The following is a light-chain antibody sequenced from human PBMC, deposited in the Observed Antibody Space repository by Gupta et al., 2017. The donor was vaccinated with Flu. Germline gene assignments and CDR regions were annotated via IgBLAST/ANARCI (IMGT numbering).Light chain of an antibody. CDR2: AAS. CDR3: QQCYSPPQWT. CDR1: QSINTS. J-gene: IGKJ1*01. V-gene: IGKV1-39*01. Sequence: DILMTQSPSSMSSSLRDRVTITCRASQSINTSLDWYQQKAGKVPKLLVYAASSLQSGVPSRFSGSGSGTDFTLTISSLQPEDFATYYCQQCYSPPQWTFGQGTKVEV.